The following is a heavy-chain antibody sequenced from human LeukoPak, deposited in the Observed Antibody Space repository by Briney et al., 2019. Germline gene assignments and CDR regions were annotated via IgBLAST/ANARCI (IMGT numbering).Heavy chain of an antibody. CDR3: ARWKGYCSSTSCYYYYYYMDV. D-gene: IGHD2-2*01. J-gene: IGHJ6*03. CDR1: GFTSSSYR. Sequence: GGSLRLSCAASGFTSSSYRMSWVRQAPGKGLEWVANIKQDGSEKYYVDSVKGRFTISRDNAKNSLYLQMNSLRAEDTAVYYCARWKGYCSSTSCYYYYYYMDVWGKGTTVTVSS. V-gene: IGHV3-7*01. CDR2: IKQDGSEK.